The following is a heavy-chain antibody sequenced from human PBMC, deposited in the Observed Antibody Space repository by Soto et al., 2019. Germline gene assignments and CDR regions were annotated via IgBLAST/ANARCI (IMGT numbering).Heavy chain of an antibody. V-gene: IGHV4-34*01. CDR1: GGSFSGYY. J-gene: IGHJ4*02. CDR3: ARGNFRGVTNGGSYHFDY. D-gene: IGHD3-10*01. CDR2: INHSGST. Sequence: SETLSLTCAVYGGSFSGYYWSWIRQPPGKGLEWIGEINHSGSTNYNPSLKSRVTISVDTSKNRFSLKLSSVTAADTAVYYCARGNFRGVTNGGSYHFDYWGQGTLVTVSS.